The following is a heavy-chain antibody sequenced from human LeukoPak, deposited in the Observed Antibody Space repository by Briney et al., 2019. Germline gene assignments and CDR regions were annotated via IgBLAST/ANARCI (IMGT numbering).Heavy chain of an antibody. Sequence: GGSLRLSCAASGFTFSSYSMNWVRQAPGKGLEGVSSISSSSSYIYYADSVKGRFTISRDNAKNSLYLQMNSLRAEDTAVYYCARDSSGWSVNFDYWGQGTLVTVSS. CDR3: ARDSSGWSVNFDY. J-gene: IGHJ4*02. CDR2: ISSSSSYI. V-gene: IGHV3-21*01. D-gene: IGHD6-19*01. CDR1: GFTFSSYS.